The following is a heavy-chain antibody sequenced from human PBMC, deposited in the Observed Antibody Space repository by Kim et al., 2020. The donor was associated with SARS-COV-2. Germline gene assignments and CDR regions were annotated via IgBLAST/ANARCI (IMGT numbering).Heavy chain of an antibody. Sequence: SETLSLTCTVSGASVGHFYWSWVRQPPGKGLQWIGYISANGTSYYNPSLQSRLTLSADTSNNQVSLTLASVTAADTAVYYCARRSFCGDDCFPFDHWGPGARVAVSS. J-gene: IGHJ4*02. CDR3: ARRSFCGDDCFPFDH. V-gene: IGHV4-59*02. CDR2: ISANGTS. D-gene: IGHD2-21*02. CDR1: GASVGHFY.